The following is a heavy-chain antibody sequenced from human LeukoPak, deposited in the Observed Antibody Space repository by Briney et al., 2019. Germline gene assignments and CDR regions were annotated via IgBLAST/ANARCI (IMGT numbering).Heavy chain of an antibody. Sequence: SETLSLTRAVYGGSLSGYYWSWIRQPPGRGREWSGEINDSGSTNYNPSLKNRVTISVDTSTNQFSLKLSSVTATDTAVYYCARDYYDSSGYNSCPFDYWGQGTLVTVSS. CDR1: GGSLSGYY. CDR3: ARDYYDSSGYNSCPFDY. CDR2: INDSGST. D-gene: IGHD3-22*01. J-gene: IGHJ4*02. V-gene: IGHV4-34*01.